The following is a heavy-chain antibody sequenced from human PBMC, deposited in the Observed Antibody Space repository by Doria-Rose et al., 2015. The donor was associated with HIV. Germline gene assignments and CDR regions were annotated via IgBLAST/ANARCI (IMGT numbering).Heavy chain of an antibody. D-gene: IGHD6-13*01. CDR2: IFSDNER. V-gene: IGHV2-26*01. J-gene: IGHJ4*02. CDR3: ARIKSSRWYHKYYFDF. Sequence: QITSKESGPVLVKPTETLTLTCTVSGVSLSSPGMGVSWIRQPPGKALEWLANIFSDNERSYITSLKSRLTISRDTSKSQVVLTMTDMDPVDTATYYCARIKSSRWYHKYYFDFWGQGTLVIVSA. CDR1: GVSLSSPGMG.